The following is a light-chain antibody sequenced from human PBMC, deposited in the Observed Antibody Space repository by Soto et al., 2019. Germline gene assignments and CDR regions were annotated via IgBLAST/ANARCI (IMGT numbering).Light chain of an antibody. J-gene: IGLJ1*01. Sequence: QLVLTQSPSASASLGASVNLTCTLSSGHSSYAIAWHQQQPEKGPRYLMKLNSDGSHSKGDGIPDRFSGSSSGAERYLIISSLQSEDEADYYCQTWGTGIHVFGTGTKVTVL. CDR3: QTWGTGIHV. CDR1: SGHSSYA. CDR2: LNSDGSH. V-gene: IGLV4-69*01.